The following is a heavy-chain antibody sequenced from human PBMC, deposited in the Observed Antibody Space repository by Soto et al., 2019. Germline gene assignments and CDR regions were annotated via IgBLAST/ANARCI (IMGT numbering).Heavy chain of an antibody. CDR1: GGSISSYY. CDR2: IYYSGST. Sequence: PSETLSLTCTVSGGSISSYYWSWIRQPPGKGLEWIGYIYYSGSTNYNPSLKSRVTISVDTSKNQFSLKLSSVTAADTAVYYCARQTSSSWRTYYYGMDVWGQGTTVTVSS. J-gene: IGHJ6*01. D-gene: IGHD6-13*01. V-gene: IGHV4-59*01. CDR3: ARQTSSSWRTYYYGMDV.